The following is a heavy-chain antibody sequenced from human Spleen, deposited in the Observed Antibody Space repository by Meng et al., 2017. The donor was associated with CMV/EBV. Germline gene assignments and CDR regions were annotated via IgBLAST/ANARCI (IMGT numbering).Heavy chain of an antibody. J-gene: IGHJ6*02. CDR1: GFTFSDYS. V-gene: IGHV3-48*04. D-gene: IGHD6-6*01. CDR2: ISSSSSTI. CDR3: ARRLGSSSSFGMDV. Sequence: GGSLRLSCAASGFTFSDYSMNWVRQAPGKGLEWVSYISSSSSTIHYADSVKGRSTVSRDNAKNSLYLQMNSLRAEDTAIYYCARRLGSSSSFGMDVWGQGTTVTVSS.